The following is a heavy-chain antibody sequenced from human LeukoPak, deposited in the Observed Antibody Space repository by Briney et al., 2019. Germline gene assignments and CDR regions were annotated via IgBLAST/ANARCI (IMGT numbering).Heavy chain of an antibody. J-gene: IGHJ4*02. D-gene: IGHD6-19*01. CDR3: ARTSSGWFPFDY. V-gene: IGHV1-2*02. CDR2: INPNSGGT. Sequence: ASVKVSCKTSRYTFTAYYMHWVRQAPGQGLEWIGWINPNSGGTNYAQKFQGRVTMTRDTSISTAYMELRRLTSDDTARYYCARTSSGWFPFDYWGQGTLVTVSS. CDR1: RYTFTAYY.